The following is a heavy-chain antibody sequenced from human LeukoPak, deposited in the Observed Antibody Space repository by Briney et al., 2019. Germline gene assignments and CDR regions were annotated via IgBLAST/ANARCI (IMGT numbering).Heavy chain of an antibody. J-gene: IGHJ4*02. CDR1: GFTFSSYE. CDR2: ISSSGSTI. Sequence: GGSLRLSCAASGFTFSSYEMNWVRQAPGKGLEWVLYISSSGSTIYYADSVKGRFTISRDNAKNSLYLQMNSLRAEDTAVYYCASSLLWFGEFADYWGQGTLVTVSS. CDR3: ASSLLWFGEFADY. V-gene: IGHV3-48*03. D-gene: IGHD3-10*01.